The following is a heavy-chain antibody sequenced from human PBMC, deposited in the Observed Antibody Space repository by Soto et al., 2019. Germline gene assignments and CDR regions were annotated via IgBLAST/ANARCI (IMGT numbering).Heavy chain of an antibody. Sequence: QITLKESGPTLVKPTQTLTLTCTFSGFSLSTSGVDVGWIRQPPGKALEWLALIYWDDDKRYSPSLKSRLTITKDTSKNQVVLTMTNMDPVDTATYYCATRYSSGWYLAGVDVWGQGTTVTVSS. CDR3: ATRYSSGWYLAGVDV. V-gene: IGHV2-5*02. D-gene: IGHD6-19*01. J-gene: IGHJ6*02. CDR1: GFSLSTSGVD. CDR2: IYWDDDK.